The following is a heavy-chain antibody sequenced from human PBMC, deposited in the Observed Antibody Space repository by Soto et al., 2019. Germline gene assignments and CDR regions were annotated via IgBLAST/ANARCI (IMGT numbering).Heavy chain of an antibody. Sequence: SETLSLTCAVYGGSFSGYYWSWIRQPPGKGLEWIGEINHSGSTNYNPSLKSRVTISVDTSKNQFSLKLSSVTAADTAVYYCARGHGDFFSGFSYPKHYGMHVPGQATTVSGSS. J-gene: IGHJ6*02. CDR2: INHSGST. V-gene: IGHV4-34*01. CDR3: ARGHGDFFSGFSYPKHYGMHV. CDR1: GGSFSGYY. D-gene: IGHD3-3*01.